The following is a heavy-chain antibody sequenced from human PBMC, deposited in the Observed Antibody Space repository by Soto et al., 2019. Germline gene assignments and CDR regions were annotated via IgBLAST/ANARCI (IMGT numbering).Heavy chain of an antibody. J-gene: IGHJ4*02. CDR2: LTGSSSNI. D-gene: IGHD3-10*01. CDR3: ANGRATYGLLTHDY. V-gene: IGHV3-23*01. Sequence: EVQLLESGGGLVQPGGSLRLSCAASGFSFRNYAMSWVRQAPGKGLGWISTLTGSSSNIYYAYSVKGRFAISRDNSRNTLYLQMNSLTAEDTAVYYCANGRATYGLLTHDYWGQGTLVTVSS. CDR1: GFSFRNYA.